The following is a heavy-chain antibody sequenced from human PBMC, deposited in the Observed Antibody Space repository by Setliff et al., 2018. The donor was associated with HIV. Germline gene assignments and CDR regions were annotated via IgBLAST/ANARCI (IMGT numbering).Heavy chain of an antibody. Sequence: PGGSLRLSCAASGFSFRSYAVSWVRQAPGKGLEWVSVISGSGDITYYRESVKGRFTVSRDNPNNTVYLQMNSLRAEDTAMYYCAKTQTVITVYGPFDSWGQGTPVTVSS. V-gene: IGHV3-23*01. D-gene: IGHD4-4*01. J-gene: IGHJ4*02. CDR1: GFSFRSYA. CDR2: ISGSGDIT. CDR3: AKTQTVITVYGPFDS.